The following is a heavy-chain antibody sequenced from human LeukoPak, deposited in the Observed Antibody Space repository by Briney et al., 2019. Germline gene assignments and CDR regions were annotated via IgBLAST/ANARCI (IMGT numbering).Heavy chain of an antibody. Sequence: SETQSLTCTVSGGSISSYYWSWIRQPPGKGLEWIGYIYTSGSTNYNPSLKSRVTISVDTSKNQFSLKLSSVTAADTAVYYCARGIAARSTDPYFDYWGQGTLVTVSS. J-gene: IGHJ4*02. CDR3: ARGIAARSTDPYFDY. D-gene: IGHD6-6*01. CDR2: IYTSGST. CDR1: GGSISSYY. V-gene: IGHV4-4*09.